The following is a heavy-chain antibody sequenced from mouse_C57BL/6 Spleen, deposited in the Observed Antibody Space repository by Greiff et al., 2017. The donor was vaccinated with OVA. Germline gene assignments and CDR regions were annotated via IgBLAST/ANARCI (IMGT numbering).Heavy chain of an antibody. CDR2: INYDGSST. Sequence: EVKLVESEGGLVQPGRSMKLSCTASGFTFSDYYMAWVRQVPEKGLEWVANINYDGSSTYYLDSLKSRFIISRDNAKNILYLQMSSLKSEDTATYYCAREGGSYAMDYWGQGTSVTVSS. CDR3: AREGGSYAMDY. J-gene: IGHJ4*01. V-gene: IGHV5-16*01. CDR1: GFTFSDYY.